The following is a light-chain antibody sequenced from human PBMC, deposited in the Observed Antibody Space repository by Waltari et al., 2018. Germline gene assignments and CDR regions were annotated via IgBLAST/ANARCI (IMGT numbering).Light chain of an antibody. CDR1: SGSIPSNY. Sequence: KFMLTQPHSVSESPGKTVTISCTRSSGSIPSNYVQWYQQRPGSAPTTVIYEDNQRPSGVPDRFSGSIDRSSNSASLTISGLKTEDEADYYCQSYDGNNWVFGGGTKLTVL. CDR3: QSYDGNNWV. V-gene: IGLV6-57*04. J-gene: IGLJ3*02. CDR2: EDN.